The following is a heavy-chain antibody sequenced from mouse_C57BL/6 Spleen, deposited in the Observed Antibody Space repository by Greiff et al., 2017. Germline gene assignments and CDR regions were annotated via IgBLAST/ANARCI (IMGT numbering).Heavy chain of an antibody. D-gene: IGHD2-4*01. CDR2: ISYDGSN. CDR3: ARGGLQYYFDY. Sequence: EVKLLESGPGLVKPSQSLSLTCYVTGYSITSGCFWNWIRQFPGNKLERMGYISYDGSNNYNPYLKNQISFTRDKSNNPFFLMLNSVTTEDTATYCCARGGLQYYFDYWGQGTTLTVSA. V-gene: IGHV3-6*01. CDR1: GYSITSGCF. J-gene: IGHJ2*01.